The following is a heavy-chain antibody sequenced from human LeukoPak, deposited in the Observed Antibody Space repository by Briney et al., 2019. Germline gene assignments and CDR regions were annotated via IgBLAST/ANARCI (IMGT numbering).Heavy chain of an antibody. D-gene: IGHD2-2*01. J-gene: IGHJ4*02. Sequence: SETLSLTCTVSGGSISSSSYYWGWIRQPPGKGLEWIGSIYYSGSTYYNPSLKSRVTISGDSSMNQFSLKQSSVTAADTAVYYCATLPYCSSTSCYGGVPYYFDYWGQGTLVTVSS. V-gene: IGHV4-39*01. CDR3: ATLPYCSSTSCYGGVPYYFDY. CDR2: IYYSGST. CDR1: GGSISSSSYY.